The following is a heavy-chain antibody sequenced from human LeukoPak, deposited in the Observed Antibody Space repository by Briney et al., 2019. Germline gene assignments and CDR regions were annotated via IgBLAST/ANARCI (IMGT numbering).Heavy chain of an antibody. V-gene: IGHV3-23*01. CDR1: GFTFSSYG. CDR3: AKVNVPYYDILTGLYYFDY. CDR2: ISGSGGST. Sequence: GGSLRLSCAASGFTFSSYGMNWVRQAPGKGLEWVSAISGSGGSTYYADSVKGRFTISRDNSKNTLYLQMNSLRAEDTAVYYCAKVNVPYYDILTGLYYFDYWGQGTLVTVSS. D-gene: IGHD3-9*01. J-gene: IGHJ4*02.